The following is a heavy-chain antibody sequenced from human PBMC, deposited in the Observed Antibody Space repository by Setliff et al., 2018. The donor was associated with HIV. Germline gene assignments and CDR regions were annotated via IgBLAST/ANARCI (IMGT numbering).Heavy chain of an antibody. CDR3: ARHPPNLDWLDP. CDR2: IYYSGST. Sequence: ASETLSLTCTVSGGSISTSTYYWGWIRQPPGKGLEWIGSIYYSGSTYYNSSLQSRVTISVDTSKNQLSLKVNSVTAADTAVYYCARHPPNLDWLDPWGQGTLVTVSS. J-gene: IGHJ5*02. CDR1: GGSISTSTYY. V-gene: IGHV4-39*01.